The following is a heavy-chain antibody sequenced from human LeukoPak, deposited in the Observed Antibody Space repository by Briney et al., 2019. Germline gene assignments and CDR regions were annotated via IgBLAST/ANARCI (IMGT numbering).Heavy chain of an antibody. Sequence: GGSLRLSCAASGFTFSSYGMTWVRQAPGKGLEWVSYISSSSSTIYYADSVKGRFTISRDNAKNSLYLQLNSLRAEDTALYYCAREEYYDSSGYYHEYFQHWGQGTLVTVSS. CDR3: AREEYYDSSGYYHEYFQH. CDR1: GFTFSSYG. V-gene: IGHV3-48*01. J-gene: IGHJ1*01. D-gene: IGHD3-22*01. CDR2: ISSSSSTI.